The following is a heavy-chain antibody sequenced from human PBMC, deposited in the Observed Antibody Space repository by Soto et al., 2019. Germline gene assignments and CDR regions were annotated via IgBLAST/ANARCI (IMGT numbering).Heavy chain of an antibody. CDR2: FDPEDGET. J-gene: IGHJ3*02. CDR1: GYTLTELS. Sequence: VSVKVSCKVSGYTLTELSMHWVRQAPGKGLEWMGGFDPEDGETTYAQKFQGRVTMTEDTSTDTAYMELSSLRSEDTAVYYCATVLEVRYSSRHDAFDIWGQGTMVTVSS. D-gene: IGHD6-13*01. CDR3: ATVLEVRYSSRHDAFDI. V-gene: IGHV1-24*01.